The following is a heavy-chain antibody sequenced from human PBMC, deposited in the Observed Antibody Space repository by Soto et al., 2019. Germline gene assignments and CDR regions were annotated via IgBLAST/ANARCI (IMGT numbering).Heavy chain of an antibody. V-gene: IGHV3-23*01. Sequence: GGSLRLSCAASGFTFSSYAMSWVRQAPGKGLEWVSAISGSGGSTYYADSVKGRFTISRDNSKNTLYLQMNSLRAEDTAVYYCAXDRHIVVVTSIPNYFDYWGQGTLVTVSS. D-gene: IGHD2-21*02. CDR3: AXDRHIVVVTSIPNYFDY. CDR2: ISGSGGST. CDR1: GFTFSSYA. J-gene: IGHJ4*02.